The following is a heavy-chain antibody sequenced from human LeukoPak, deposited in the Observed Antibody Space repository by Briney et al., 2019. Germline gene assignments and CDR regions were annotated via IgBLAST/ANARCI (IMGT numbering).Heavy chain of an antibody. V-gene: IGHV3-21*01. CDR1: GFTFSRYS. CDR2: ISSGGIYI. J-gene: IGHJ5*02. D-gene: IGHD3-9*01. Sequence: GGSLRLSCAASGFTFSRYSMNWVRQAPGKGLEWVSSISSGGIYIYYADSVKGRFTISRDKAKNSMFLRMNSLRAEDTAVYYCASLEYYDILNGDNWFDPWGQGTLVTVSS. CDR3: ASLEYYDILNGDNWFDP.